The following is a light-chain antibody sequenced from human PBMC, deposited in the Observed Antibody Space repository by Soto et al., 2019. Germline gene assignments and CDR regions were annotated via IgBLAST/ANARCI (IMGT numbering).Light chain of an antibody. CDR1: ASNIGNNS. J-gene: IGLJ1*01. CDR3: GTWDPSLPACV. V-gene: IGLV1-51*01. Sequence: SVLTQPPSVSAAPGQSVNISCSGSASNIGNNSVSWYQQLPGAAPKLLIYDDNNRPSGIPDRFSGSKSGTSATLGITGLQTGDEADYYCGTWDPSLPACVFGPGTELTV. CDR2: DDN.